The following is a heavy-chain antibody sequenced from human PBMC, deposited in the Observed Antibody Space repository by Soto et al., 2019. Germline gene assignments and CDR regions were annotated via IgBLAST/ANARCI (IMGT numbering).Heavy chain of an antibody. CDR1: GFTLSSYG. J-gene: IGHJ3*01. V-gene: IGHV3-33*01. D-gene: IGHD3-22*01. CDR2: IWYDGSKT. Sequence: QVQLVESGGGVVQPGRSLRVSCVASGFTLSSYGIHWVRQAPGKGLEWVAVIWYDGSKTYYGEAVKGRFTISRDNSKNIVYLEMNSLRAVYTAVYYCVRDPGFDDSGRYLNDAFDLWGHGTMVIVSS. CDR3: VRDPGFDDSGRYLNDAFDL.